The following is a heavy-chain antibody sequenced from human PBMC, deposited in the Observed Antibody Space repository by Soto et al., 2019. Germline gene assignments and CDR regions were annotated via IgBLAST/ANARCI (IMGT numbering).Heavy chain of an antibody. V-gene: IGHV1-3*05. D-gene: IGHD3-16*02. Sequence: QVQLAQSGAEERKPGASVKVSCEATGYTFTAYAMHWVRQAPGQRLEWMGWINPANGNTKYSQKFQGRLTITSDTSANTVYVELNSLTSEDTAMYYCTRSAIGPYGGLIGHFDYWGQGNLVTVSS. CDR1: GYTFTAYA. CDR2: INPANGNT. J-gene: IGHJ4*02. CDR3: TRSAIGPYGGLIGHFDY.